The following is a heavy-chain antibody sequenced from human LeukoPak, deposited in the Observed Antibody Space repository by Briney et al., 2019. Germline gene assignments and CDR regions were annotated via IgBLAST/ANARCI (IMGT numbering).Heavy chain of an antibody. D-gene: IGHD3-22*01. J-gene: IGHJ4*02. Sequence: SGPTLVNPTQTLTLTCTFSGFSLSTSGVGVGWIRQPPGKALEWLAVIYWDDDKRYSPSLKSRLTITNDTSKNQVVLTMTNMDPVDTATYYCAHRLRADSRGYYLSSPSGFDYWGQGTLVTVSS. V-gene: IGHV2-5*02. CDR1: GFSLSTSGVG. CDR2: IYWDDDK. CDR3: AHRLRADSRGYYLSSPSGFDY.